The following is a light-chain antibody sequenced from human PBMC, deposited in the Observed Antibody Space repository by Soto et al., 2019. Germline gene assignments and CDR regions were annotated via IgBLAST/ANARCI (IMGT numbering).Light chain of an antibody. CDR1: QSVTSSY. CDR3: QQYGRSLT. Sequence: EIVLTQSPGTLSLSPGERATLSCRANQSVTSSYLAWYQQKPGQAPRRLLYGASNMATGIPDRFSGSGSVTDFTLTISRLEAEDFSGYYCQQYGRSLTIGGGTKVEI. V-gene: IGKV3-20*01. CDR2: GAS. J-gene: IGKJ4*01.